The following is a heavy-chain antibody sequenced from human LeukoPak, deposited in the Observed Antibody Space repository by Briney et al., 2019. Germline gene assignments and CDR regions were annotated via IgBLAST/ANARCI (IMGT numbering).Heavy chain of an antibody. CDR2: VKYDGSTT. J-gene: IGHJ4*02. CDR3: ARDLNWLLFDY. V-gene: IGHV3-74*01. Sequence: GGSLRLSCAASGFTFSAYWMHWVRQAPGKGLVWFSRVKYDGSTTAYADSVKGRFTISRDNTRNILYLEMNSLRVEDTAVYYCARDLNWLLFDYWGQGALVTVSS. CDR1: GFTFSAYW. D-gene: IGHD3/OR15-3a*01.